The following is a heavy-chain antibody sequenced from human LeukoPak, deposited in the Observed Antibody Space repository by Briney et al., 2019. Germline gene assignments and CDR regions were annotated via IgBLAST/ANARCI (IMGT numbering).Heavy chain of an antibody. J-gene: IGHJ6*02. Sequence: GGSLRLSCAASGFTFSNAWMSWVRQAPGKGLEWVGRIKSKTDGGTTDYAAPVKGRLTISRDDSKNTLYLQMNSLKTEDTAVYYCTTEGSNWNDGNYYYYGMDVWGQGTTVTVSS. CDR1: GFTFSNAW. D-gene: IGHD1-1*01. CDR2: IKSKTDGGTT. V-gene: IGHV3-15*01. CDR3: TTEGSNWNDGNYYYYGMDV.